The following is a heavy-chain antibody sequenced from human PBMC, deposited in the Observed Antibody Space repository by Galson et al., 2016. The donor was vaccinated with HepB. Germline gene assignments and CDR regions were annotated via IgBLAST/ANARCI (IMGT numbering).Heavy chain of an antibody. Sequence: SVKVSCKASGYAFTSYAMNWVRQAPGQGLEWMGWINTNTGNPTYAQGFTGRFVFSLDTSVSTAYLQISSLEAEDTAVYYCARDPTVTRNWFDPWGQGTLVTVSS. D-gene: IGHD4-17*01. CDR2: INTNTGNP. J-gene: IGHJ5*02. CDR3: ARDPTVTRNWFDP. V-gene: IGHV7-4-1*02. CDR1: GYAFTSYA.